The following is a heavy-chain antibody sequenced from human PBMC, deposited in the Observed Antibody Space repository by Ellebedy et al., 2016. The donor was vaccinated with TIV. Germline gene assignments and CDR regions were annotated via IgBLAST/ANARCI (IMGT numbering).Heavy chain of an antibody. D-gene: IGHD2/OR15-2a*01. CDR1: GFTFSDQH. CDR3: TKTFYFD. CDR2: SKNKANNYAT. J-gene: IGHJ4*02. Sequence: GGSLRLSXATSGFTFSDQHMDWVRQAPGKGLEWVGRSKNKANNYATQYAASVKGRFTISRDDSTNSLYLQMNSLKTEDTAIYYCTKTFYFDWGQGNLVTVSS. V-gene: IGHV3-72*01.